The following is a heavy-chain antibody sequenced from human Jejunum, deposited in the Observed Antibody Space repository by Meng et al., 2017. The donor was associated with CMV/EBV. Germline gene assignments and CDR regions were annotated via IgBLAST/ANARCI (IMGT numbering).Heavy chain of an antibody. V-gene: IGHV3-74*01. CDR3: ATSRTYDY. J-gene: IGHJ4*02. Sequence: LSCAASGFTVSSFWMHWVRQAPGKGPEWVSGINSDGTSTSYADSVKGRFTISRDNAKNTLYLQMNSLRAEDTAVYYCATSRTYDYWGQGTRVTVSS. CDR1: GFTVSSFW. CDR2: INSDGTST.